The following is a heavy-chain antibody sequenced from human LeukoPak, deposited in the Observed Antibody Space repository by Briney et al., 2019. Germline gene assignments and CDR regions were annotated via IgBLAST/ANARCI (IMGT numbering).Heavy chain of an antibody. J-gene: IGHJ4*02. CDR1: GGSISSYY. V-gene: IGHV4-4*07. CDR3: AGHSSGWYEDY. D-gene: IGHD6-19*01. Sequence: SETLSLTCTVSGGSISSYYWSWIRQPAGKGLEWIGRIYTRGSTNYNPSLKSRVTMSVDMSKNQFSLKLSSVNAADTAVYYCAGHSSGWYEDYWGQGTLVTVSS. CDR2: IYTRGST.